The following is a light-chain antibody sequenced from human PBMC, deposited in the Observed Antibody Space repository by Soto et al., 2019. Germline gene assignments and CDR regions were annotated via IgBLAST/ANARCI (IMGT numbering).Light chain of an antibody. CDR3: SSYAGSTHYV. Sequence: QSALTQPPSASGSPVQSVTISCTGTSSDVGGYNYVSWYQQHPGKAPKLMIYEVSKRPSGVPDRFSGSKSGNTASLTVSGLQAEDEADYYCSSYAGSTHYVFGTGTKLTVL. V-gene: IGLV2-8*01. CDR2: EVS. CDR1: SSDVGGYNY. J-gene: IGLJ1*01.